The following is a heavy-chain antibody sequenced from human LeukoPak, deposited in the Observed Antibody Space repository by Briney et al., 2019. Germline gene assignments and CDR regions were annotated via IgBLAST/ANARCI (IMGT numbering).Heavy chain of an antibody. D-gene: IGHD1-26*01. CDR2: ISGSGGST. CDR1: GFTFSSYA. J-gene: IGHJ4*02. Sequence: GESLRLSCAASGFTFSSYAMSWVRQAPGKGLEWVSAISGSGGSTYYADSVKGRFTISRDNSKNTLYLQMNSLRAEDTAVYYCAKVGGSYDYFDYWGQGTLVTVSS. CDR3: AKVGGSYDYFDY. V-gene: IGHV3-23*01.